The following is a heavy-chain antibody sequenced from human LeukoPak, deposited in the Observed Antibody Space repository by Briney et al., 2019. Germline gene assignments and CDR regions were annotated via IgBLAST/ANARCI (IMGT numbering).Heavy chain of an antibody. Sequence: ASVKVSCKASGGTFSSYAISWVRQAPGQGLEWMGRIIPIFGTANYAQKFQGRVTITADESTSTAYMELSSLRSEDTAVYYCASQGSDSWGFDYWGQGTLVTVSS. CDR3: ASQGSDSWGFDY. V-gene: IGHV1-69*13. J-gene: IGHJ4*02. CDR1: GGTFSSYA. CDR2: IIPIFGTA. D-gene: IGHD3-3*01.